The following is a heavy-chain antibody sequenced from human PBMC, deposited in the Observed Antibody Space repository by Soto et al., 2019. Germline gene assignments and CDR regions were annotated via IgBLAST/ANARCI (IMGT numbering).Heavy chain of an antibody. CDR1: GGAFSSYA. V-gene: IGHV1-69*13. D-gene: IGHD2-21*02. Sequence: SVKVSCKASGGAFSSYAISWVRQAPGQGLEWMGGIIPIFGTANYAQKFQGRVTITADESTSTAYMELSSLRSEDTAVYYCARDRFRPYCGGDCYSKYGDAFDIWGQGTMVTVSS. CDR2: IIPIFGTA. J-gene: IGHJ3*02. CDR3: ARDRFRPYCGGDCYSKYGDAFDI.